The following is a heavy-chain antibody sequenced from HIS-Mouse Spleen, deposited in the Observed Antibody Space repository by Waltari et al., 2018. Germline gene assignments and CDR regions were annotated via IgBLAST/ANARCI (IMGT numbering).Heavy chain of an antibody. CDR1: GGSISSSSSY. D-gene: IGHD3-22*01. CDR3: ARGSGYYYYFDY. J-gene: IGHJ4*02. V-gene: IGHV4-39*07. CDR2: IYYSGST. Sequence: QLQLQESGPGLVKPSETLSLTCTVPGGSISSSSSYWGWTRQPPGKGLEWIGSIYYSGSTYYNPSLKSRVTISVDTSKNQFSLKLSSVTAADTAVYYCARGSGYYYYFDYWGQGTLVTVSS.